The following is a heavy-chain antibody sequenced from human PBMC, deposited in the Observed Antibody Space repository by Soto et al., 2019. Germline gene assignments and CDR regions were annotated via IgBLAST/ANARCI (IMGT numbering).Heavy chain of an antibody. J-gene: IGHJ3*02. CDR2: IWYDGSNK. V-gene: IGHV3-33*03. CDR3: ARAQYTGSYFDACDI. CDR1: GFSFGSYG. Sequence: GVPMRLCWPAAGFSFGSYGMHWVRKAPGKGLDWVAVIWYDGSNKYYADPVKGRFTISRDNSKNTLYLQMNSLRVEDTAVYYCARAQYTGSYFDACDIWGQGTMVT. D-gene: IGHD1-26*01.